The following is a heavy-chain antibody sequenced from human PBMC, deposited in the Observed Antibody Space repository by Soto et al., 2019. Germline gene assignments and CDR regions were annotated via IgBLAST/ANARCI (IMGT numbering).Heavy chain of an antibody. Sequence: QVQLEQSGAEVKKPGSSVKVSCKASGGTFSDHGVAWLRQAPGQGLEWMGGTIPVFNTAKYAQKFQGRVTVTADKFTNIAYMELSSLRSEDAAFYLCARGVYGSGNYYTGPSAFDIWGQGTMVIVSS. CDR2: TIPVFNTA. V-gene: IGHV1-69*06. D-gene: IGHD3-10*01. CDR3: ARGVYGSGNYYTGPSAFDI. CDR1: GGTFSDHG. J-gene: IGHJ3*02.